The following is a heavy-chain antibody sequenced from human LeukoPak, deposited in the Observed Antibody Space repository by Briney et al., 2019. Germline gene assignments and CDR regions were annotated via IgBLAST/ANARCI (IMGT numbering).Heavy chain of an antibody. V-gene: IGHV3-23*01. CDR1: GFTFSSYA. CDR2: ISGSGGST. CDR3: AKGLIAVAGTELPPYFFDY. J-gene: IGHJ4*02. Sequence: PGGSLRLSCAASGFTFSSYAMSWVRQAPGRGLECVSAISGSGGSTYYAVSVKGRFTISRDNSKNTLYLKMNSLRAEDTAVYYCAKGLIAVAGTELPPYFFDYWGQGTLVTVSS. D-gene: IGHD6-19*01.